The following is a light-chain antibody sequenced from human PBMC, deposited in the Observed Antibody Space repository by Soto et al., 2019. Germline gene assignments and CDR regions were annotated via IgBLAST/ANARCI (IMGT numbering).Light chain of an antibody. CDR3: AAWDDNANAYV. Sequence: QSVLTQPPSASSTPGQTVTISCSGSTSNIGTFYVYWYQHLPGTAPKLLIYLGDQRASGVSDRFSGSKSGTSASLAINGLRTDDEADYYCAAWDDNANAYVFGSGTKLTVL. CDR1: TSNIGTFY. J-gene: IGLJ1*01. V-gene: IGLV1-47*02. CDR2: LGD.